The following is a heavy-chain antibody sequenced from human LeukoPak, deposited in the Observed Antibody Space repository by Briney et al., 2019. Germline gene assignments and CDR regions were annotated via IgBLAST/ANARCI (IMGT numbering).Heavy chain of an antibody. D-gene: IGHD4-11*01. V-gene: IGHV1-69*05. CDR2: IIPIFGTA. Sequence: SVKVSFKSSVGTFSSYAISWVRQAPGQGLEWMGVIIPIFGTANYAQKFQGRVTITTDESTSTAYMELSSLRSEDTAVYYCARLRPRDYSNRRDFTYMDVWGKGTTVTVSS. J-gene: IGHJ6*03. CDR1: VGTFSSYA. CDR3: ARLRPRDYSNRRDFTYMDV.